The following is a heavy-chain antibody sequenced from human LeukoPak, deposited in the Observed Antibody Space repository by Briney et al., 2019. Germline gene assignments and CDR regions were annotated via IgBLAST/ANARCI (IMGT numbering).Heavy chain of an antibody. D-gene: IGHD6-13*01. CDR2: INHSGST. J-gene: IGHJ4*02. CDR3: ARSTPGYSSSWYTAAPTFDY. CDR1: GGSISSSSYY. V-gene: IGHV4-39*07. Sequence: SETLSLTCTVSGGSISSSSYYWGWIRQPPGKGLEWIGEINHSGSTNYNPSLKSRVTISVDTSKNQFSLKLSSVTAADTAVYYCARSTPGYSSSWYTAAPTFDYWGQGTLVTVSS.